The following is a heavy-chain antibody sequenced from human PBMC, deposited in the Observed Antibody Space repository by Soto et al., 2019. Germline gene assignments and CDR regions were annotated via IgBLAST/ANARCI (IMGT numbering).Heavy chain of an antibody. V-gene: IGHV3-30-3*01. J-gene: IGHJ4*02. CDR3: ARDEQDYDILTGTFDY. D-gene: IGHD3-9*01. CDR1: GFTFSSYA. CDR2: ISYDGSNK. Sequence: GGSLRLSCAASGFTFSSYATHWVRQAPGKGLEWVAVISYDGSNKYYADSVKGRFTISRDNSKNTLYLQMNSLRAEDTAVYYCARDEQDYDILTGTFDYWGQGTLVTVSS.